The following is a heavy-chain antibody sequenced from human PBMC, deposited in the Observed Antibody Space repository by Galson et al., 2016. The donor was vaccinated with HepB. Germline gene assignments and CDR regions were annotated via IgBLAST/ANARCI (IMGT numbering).Heavy chain of an antibody. CDR1: GYTFTSYG. J-gene: IGHJ4*02. V-gene: IGHV1-18*04. D-gene: IGHD3-22*01. Sequence: SVKVSCKASGYTFTSYGISWVRQAPGQGLEWMGWISPYNGNTMYAQQLQGRVAMTTDTSTNTAYMELTSLRSDDTAVYYCVRDRKTFYYDRSGVWYLDFWGQGTLVTVSS. CDR2: ISPYNGNT. CDR3: VRDRKTFYYDRSGVWYLDF.